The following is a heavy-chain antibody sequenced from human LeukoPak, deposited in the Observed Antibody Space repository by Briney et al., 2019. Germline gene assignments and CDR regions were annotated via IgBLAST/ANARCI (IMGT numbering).Heavy chain of an antibody. D-gene: IGHD1-1*01. CDR2: IGGNGHGT. CDR1: GFTFSSYA. J-gene: IGHJ4*02. Sequence: GGSLRLSCTASGFTFSSYAMTWVRQAPGQGLEWVSSIGGNGHGTYYADSVRGRFSISRDNSENTLFLQMNSLRAEGTALYYCAKESGNSGTWPQNYFDYWGQGSLVTVSS. V-gene: IGHV3-23*01. CDR3: AKESGNSGTWPQNYFDY.